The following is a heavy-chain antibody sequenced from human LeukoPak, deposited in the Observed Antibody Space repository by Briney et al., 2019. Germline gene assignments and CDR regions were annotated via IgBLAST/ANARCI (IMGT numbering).Heavy chain of an antibody. CDR1: GYYFPSYW. V-gene: IGHV5-51*01. J-gene: IGHJ4*02. Sequence: PGESLKISCKGSGYYFPSYWIGWVRQMPGKGLEWMGIIYPSDSDTRYSPSFQGQVTISADNSINTAYLQWSSLRASDTAIYYCARPTYGACDYWGQGTLVTVSS. CDR2: IYPSDSDT. CDR3: ARPTYGACDY. D-gene: IGHD4-17*01.